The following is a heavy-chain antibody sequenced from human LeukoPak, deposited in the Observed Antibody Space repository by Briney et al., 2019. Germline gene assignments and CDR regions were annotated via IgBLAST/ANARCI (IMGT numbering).Heavy chain of an antibody. J-gene: IGHJ4*02. CDR2: INTNTGNP. CDR3: ARAYQPLGGLSLPDY. CDR1: GYTFTSYA. Sequence: GASVKVSCKASGYTFTSYAMNWVRQAPGQGLEWVGWINTNTGNPTYARGFTGRFVFSLDTSVSTAYLLISSLKAEDTAVYYCARAYQPLGGLSLPDYWGQGTLVTVSS. D-gene: IGHD3-16*02. V-gene: IGHV7-4-1*02.